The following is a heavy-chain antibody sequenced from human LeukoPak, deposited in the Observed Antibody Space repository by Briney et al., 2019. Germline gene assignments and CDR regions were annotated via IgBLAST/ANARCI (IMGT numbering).Heavy chain of an antibody. D-gene: IGHD3-22*01. J-gene: IGHJ4*02. Sequence: GGSLRLSCAASGFTFSSYGMHWVRQAPGKGLEWVAVISYDGSNKYYADSVKGRFTISRDNSKNTLYLQMNSLRAEDTAVYYCASGRRGDCYDSSGYYDYWGQGTLVTVSS. CDR1: GFTFSSYG. CDR3: ASGRRGDCYDSSGYYDY. V-gene: IGHV3-30*03. CDR2: ISYDGSNK.